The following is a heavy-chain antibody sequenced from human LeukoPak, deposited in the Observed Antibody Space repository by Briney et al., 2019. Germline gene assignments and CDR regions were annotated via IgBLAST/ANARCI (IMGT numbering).Heavy chain of an antibody. J-gene: IGHJ4*02. CDR2: IYYSGST. V-gene: IGHV4-39*07. CDR3: ARGQSWIQLWLRRGNFDY. D-gene: IGHD5-18*01. CDR1: GGSISSSSYY. Sequence: SETLSLTCTVSGGSISSSSYYWGWIRQPPGKGLERIGSIYYSGSTYYNPSLKSRVTISVDTSKNQFSLKLSSVTAADTAVYYCARGQSWIQLWLRRGNFDYWGQGTLVTVSS.